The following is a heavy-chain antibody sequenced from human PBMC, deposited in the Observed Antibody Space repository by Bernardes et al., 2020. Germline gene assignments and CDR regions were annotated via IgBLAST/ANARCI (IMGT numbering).Heavy chain of an antibody. J-gene: IGHJ4*02. CDR2: INAANGKT. CDR3: ARVHGNYYDSSGYSGLYFDY. V-gene: IGHV1-3*01. Sequence: ASVKVSCKASGYIFSSYGMHWVRQAPGQRLEWMGWINAANGKTKYSQKFQDRVTITRDTSATTAYMELSSLRSEDTAVYYCARVHGNYYDSSGYSGLYFDYWGQGTLVTVSS. D-gene: IGHD3-22*01. CDR1: GYIFSSYG.